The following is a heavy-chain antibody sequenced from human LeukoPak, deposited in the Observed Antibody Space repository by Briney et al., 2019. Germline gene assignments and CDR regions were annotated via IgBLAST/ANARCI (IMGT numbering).Heavy chain of an antibody. CDR1: GFTFSSYA. J-gene: IGHJ4*02. Sequence: PGGSLRLSCAASGFTFSSYAMSWVRQAPGKGLEWVSAISGSGGSTYYADSVKGRFTISRDNSKNTLYLQMNSLRAEDTAVYYCAKDPGGFRIAAAGPAFDYWGQGTLVTVSS. CDR2: ISGSGGST. CDR3: AKDPGGFRIAAAGPAFDY. D-gene: IGHD6-13*01. V-gene: IGHV3-23*01.